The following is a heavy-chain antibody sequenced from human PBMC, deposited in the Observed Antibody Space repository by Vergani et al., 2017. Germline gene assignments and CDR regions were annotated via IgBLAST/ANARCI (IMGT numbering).Heavy chain of an antibody. J-gene: IGHJ4*02. V-gene: IGHV4-59*01. CDR2: IYYSGST. CDR1: GGSISSYY. Sequence: QVQLQESGPGLVKPSETLSLTCTVSGGSISSYYWSWIRQPPGKGLEWIGYIYYSGSTNYNPSLKSRVTISVDTSKNQFSLKLSSVTAADTAVYYCASTLRDPFDYWGQGTLVTVSS. D-gene: IGHD2-15*01. CDR3: ASTLRDPFDY.